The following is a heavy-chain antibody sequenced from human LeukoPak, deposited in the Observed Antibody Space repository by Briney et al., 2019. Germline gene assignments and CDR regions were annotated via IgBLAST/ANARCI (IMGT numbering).Heavy chain of an antibody. V-gene: IGHV1-69*13. CDR1: GGTFISYA. J-gene: IGHJ4*02. CDR2: IIPIFGTA. CDR3: ARGTALSRHVTVVTRFDY. Sequence: SVKVSCKASGGTFISYAISWVRQAPGQGLEWMGGIIPIFGTANYAQKFQGRVTITADESTSTAYMELSSLRSEDTAVYYCARGTALSRHVTVVTRFDYWGQGTLVTVSS. D-gene: IGHD4-23*01.